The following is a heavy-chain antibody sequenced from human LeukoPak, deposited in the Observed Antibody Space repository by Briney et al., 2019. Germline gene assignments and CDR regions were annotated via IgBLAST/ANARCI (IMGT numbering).Heavy chain of an antibody. J-gene: IGHJ6*02. CDR3: ARGLRSSSWYRPDYYYYGMDV. D-gene: IGHD6-13*01. CDR2: ISAYNGHT. CDR1: GYTFTSYG. V-gene: IGHV1-18*01. Sequence: ASVKVSCKASGYTFTSYGISWVRQAPGQGLEWMGWISAYNGHTNYAQKLQGRVTMTTDTSTSTAYMELRSLRSDDTAVYYCARGLRSSSWYRPDYYYYGMDVWGQGTTVTVSS.